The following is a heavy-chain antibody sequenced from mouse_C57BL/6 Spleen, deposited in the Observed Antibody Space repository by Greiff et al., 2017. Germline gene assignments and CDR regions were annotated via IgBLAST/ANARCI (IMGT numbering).Heavy chain of an antibody. V-gene: IGHV3-6*01. CDR1: GYSITSGYY. CDR2: ISYDGSN. CDR3: ARDQALGRGYAMDY. J-gene: IGHJ4*01. D-gene: IGHD3-2*02. Sequence: EVQLQESGPGLVKPSQSLSLTCSVTGYSITSGYYWNWIRQFPGNKLEWMGYISYDGSNNYNPSLKNRISITRDTSKNQFFLKLNSVTTEDTATYYCARDQALGRGYAMDYWGQGTSVTVSS.